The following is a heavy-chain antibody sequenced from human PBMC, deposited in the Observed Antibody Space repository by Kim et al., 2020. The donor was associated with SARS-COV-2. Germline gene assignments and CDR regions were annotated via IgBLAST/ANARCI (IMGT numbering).Heavy chain of an antibody. J-gene: IGHJ6*02. D-gene: IGHD1-1*01. Sequence: GGSLRLSCAASGFTFSSYSMNWVRQAPGKGLEWVSSISSSSSYIYYADSVKGRFTIARDNAKNSLYLQMNSLRAEDTAVYYCARDGTERPPPGNGMDVWGQGTTVTVSS. CDR2: ISSSSSYI. V-gene: IGHV3-21*01. CDR3: ARDGTERPPPGNGMDV. CDR1: GFTFSSYS.